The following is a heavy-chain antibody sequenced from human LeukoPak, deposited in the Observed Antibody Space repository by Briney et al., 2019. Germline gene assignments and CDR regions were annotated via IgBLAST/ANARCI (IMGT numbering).Heavy chain of an antibody. CDR1: GYTFTSYG. V-gene: IGHV1-18*01. D-gene: IGHD2-2*01. Sequence: ASVKVSCKASGYTFTSYGISWVRQAPGQGLEWMGWISAYNGNTNYAQKLQGRVTMTTDTSTSTAYMELRSLRSDDTAVYYCARAPGGGCSSTSCYGPCYYYMDVWGKGTTVTVSS. J-gene: IGHJ6*03. CDR3: ARAPGGGCSSTSCYGPCYYYMDV. CDR2: ISAYNGNT.